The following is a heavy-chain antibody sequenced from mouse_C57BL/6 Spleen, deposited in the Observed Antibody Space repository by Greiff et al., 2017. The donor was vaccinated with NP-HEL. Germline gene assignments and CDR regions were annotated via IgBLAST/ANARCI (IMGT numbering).Heavy chain of an antibody. Sequence: VQVVESGPELVKPGASVKISCKASGYAFSSSWMNWVKQRPGKGLEWIGRIYPGDGDTNYNGKFKGKATLTADKSSSTAYMQLSSLTSEDSAVYFCAREVYYSNYVFDYWGQGTTLTVSS. CDR3: AREVYYSNYVFDY. D-gene: IGHD2-5*01. J-gene: IGHJ2*01. CDR1: GYAFSSSW. CDR2: IYPGDGDT. V-gene: IGHV1-82*01.